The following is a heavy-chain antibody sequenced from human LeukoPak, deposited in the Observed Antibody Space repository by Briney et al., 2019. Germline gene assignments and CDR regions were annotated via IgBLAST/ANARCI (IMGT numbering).Heavy chain of an antibody. CDR2: INPSGGSA. D-gene: IGHD3-10*01. CDR3: ARGLGSGSYDGF. Sequence: ASVKVSCKASGDTFTSHRVHWVRQAPGQGLEWMGIINPSGGSATHAQKFQGRITMTRDTSTSTLCMELSSLRSEDTAVYYCARGLGSGSYDGFWGQGTLVTVSS. CDR1: GDTFTSHR. V-gene: IGHV1-46*01. J-gene: IGHJ4*02.